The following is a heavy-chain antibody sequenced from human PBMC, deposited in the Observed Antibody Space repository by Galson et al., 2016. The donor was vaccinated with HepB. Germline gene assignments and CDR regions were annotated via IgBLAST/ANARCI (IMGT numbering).Heavy chain of an antibody. Sequence: SLRLSCAVSGFTLSNYGMHWVRQSQGKGLEWVSVLWYDGRSKYYADSVKGRFTVSRDNFKNTLYLDMNSLRVEDTATYYCARASSEALYAMDVWGQGTTVTVSS. CDR3: ARASSEALYAMDV. V-gene: IGHV3-33*01. J-gene: IGHJ6*02. CDR2: LWYDGRSK. CDR1: GFTLSNYG.